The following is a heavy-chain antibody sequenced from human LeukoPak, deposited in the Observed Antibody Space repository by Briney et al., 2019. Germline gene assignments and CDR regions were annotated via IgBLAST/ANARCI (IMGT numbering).Heavy chain of an antibody. D-gene: IGHD3-22*01. CDR1: GFTFSSYA. J-gene: IGHJ4*02. Sequence: GGSLRLSCAASGFTFSSYAMSWVRQAPGKGLEWVSAISGSGGSTYYADSVKGRFTISRDNSKNTLYLQMNSLRVEDTAVYYCGKAHTYYYDSSGYYILVWGQGTLVTVSS. V-gene: IGHV3-23*01. CDR3: GKAHTYYYDSSGYYILV. CDR2: ISGSGGST.